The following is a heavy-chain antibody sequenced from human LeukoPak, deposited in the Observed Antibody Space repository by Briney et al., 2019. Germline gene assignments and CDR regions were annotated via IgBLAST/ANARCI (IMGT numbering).Heavy chain of an antibody. V-gene: IGHV4-61*02. D-gene: IGHD2-2*01. CDR3: AREVGYCSSTSCLWGHYYYYYYMDV. Sequence: SETLSLTCTVSGGSISSGSYYWSWIRQPAGKGLEWIGRIYNSGSTNYHPSLKSRVTISVDTSKNQFSLKLSSVTAADTAVYYCAREVGYCSSTSCLWGHYYYYYYMDVWGKGATVTVSS. CDR2: IYNSGST. J-gene: IGHJ6*03. CDR1: GGSISSGSYY.